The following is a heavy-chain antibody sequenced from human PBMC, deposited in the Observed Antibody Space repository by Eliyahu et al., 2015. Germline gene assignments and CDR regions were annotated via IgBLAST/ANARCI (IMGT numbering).Heavy chain of an antibody. CDR1: GFIFXTYY. Sequence: EVQLVESGGGLVKPGGSLRLSCXASGFIFXTYYVNXLRQAPGKGLEWVSSISSDSTYIYYADSVKXRFTISRDNGKNSLYLQMNSLRAEDTAVYYCARDRSPVGATGSLDYWGQGTLVTVSS. D-gene: IGHD1-26*01. V-gene: IGHV3-21*01. CDR2: ISSDSTYI. CDR3: ARDRSPVGATGSLDY. J-gene: IGHJ4*02.